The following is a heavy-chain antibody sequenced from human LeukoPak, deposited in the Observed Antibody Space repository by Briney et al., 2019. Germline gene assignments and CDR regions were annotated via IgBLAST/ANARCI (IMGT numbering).Heavy chain of an antibody. CDR2: INPNSGGT. CDR3: ARSSLYYYGSGTYDKVCLDY. CDR1: GYTFTGYY. J-gene: IGHJ4*02. V-gene: IGHV1-2*02. D-gene: IGHD3-10*01. Sequence: EASVKVSCKASGYTFTGYYMHWVRQAPGQGLEWMGWINPNSGGTNYAQKFQGRVTMTRDTSISTAYMELSRLRSDDTAVYYCARSSLYYYGSGTYDKVCLDYWGQGTLVTVSS.